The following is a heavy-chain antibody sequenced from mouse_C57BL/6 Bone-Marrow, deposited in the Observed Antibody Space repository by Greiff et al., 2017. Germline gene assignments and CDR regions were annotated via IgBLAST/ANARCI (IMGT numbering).Heavy chain of an antibody. D-gene: IGHD1-1*01. J-gene: IGHJ3*01. V-gene: IGHV1-81*01. CDR1: GYTFTSYG. Sequence: QVQLKQSGAALVRPGASVKLSCKASGYTFTSYGISWVKQRTGQGLEWIGEIYPRSGNTYYNEKFKGKATLTADNSSSTAYMELRSLTSEDAAGYFCARWAGYYGCAYWGQGTLVAVAA. CDR3: ARWAGYYGCAY. CDR2: IYPRSGNT.